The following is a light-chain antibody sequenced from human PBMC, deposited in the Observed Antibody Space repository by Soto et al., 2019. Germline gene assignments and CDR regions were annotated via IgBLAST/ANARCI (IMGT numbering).Light chain of an antibody. CDR1: QSVSIN. J-gene: IGKJ5*01. CDR2: GAS. Sequence: EIVMTQSAATLSESPVERAILSCRASQSVSINIPWYQRNPGQAPRLLIYGASTRATGIPARFSGSGSGTEFPLTISSLQSEDFAVYYCQQYNNLPPIPFGQGTRLEI. V-gene: IGKV3-15*01. CDR3: QQYNNLPPIP.